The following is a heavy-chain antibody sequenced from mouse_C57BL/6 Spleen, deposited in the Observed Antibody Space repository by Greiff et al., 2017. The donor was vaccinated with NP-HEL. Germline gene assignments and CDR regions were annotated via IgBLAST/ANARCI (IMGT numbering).Heavy chain of an antibody. Sequence: QVHVKQSGPGLVAPSQSLSITCTVSGFSLTSYGVHWVRQPPGKGLEWLVVIWSDGSTTYNSALKSRLSISKDNSKSQVFLKMNSLQTDDTAMYYCARHEVHYAMDYWGQGTSVTVSS. CDR2: IWSDGST. CDR1: GFSLTSYG. CDR3: ARHEVHYAMDY. D-gene: IGHD2-14*01. V-gene: IGHV2-6-1*01. J-gene: IGHJ4*01.